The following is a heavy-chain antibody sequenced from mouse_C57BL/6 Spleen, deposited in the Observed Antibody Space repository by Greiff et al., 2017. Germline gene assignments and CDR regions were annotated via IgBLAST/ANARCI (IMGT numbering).Heavy chain of an antibody. J-gene: IGHJ2*01. Sequence: VKLVESGPGLVQPSQSLSITCTVSGFSLTSYDVHWVRQSPGKGLEWLGVIWRGGSTDYNAAFMSRLSITKDNSKSHVFFKMNSRQADDTAIDYCAKVSDYDGNYFDDWGQGTTLTVSS. V-gene: IGHV2-5*01. D-gene: IGHD2-4*01. CDR1: GFSLTSYD. CDR3: AKVSDYDGNYFDD. CDR2: IWRGGST.